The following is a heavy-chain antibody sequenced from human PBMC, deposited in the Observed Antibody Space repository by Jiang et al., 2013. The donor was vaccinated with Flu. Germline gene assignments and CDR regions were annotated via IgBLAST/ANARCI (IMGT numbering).Heavy chain of an antibody. V-gene: IGHV1-69*01. CDR1: GGTFNSYA. J-gene: IGHJ4*02. D-gene: IGHD5-24*01. CDR2: IIAIFRTT. Sequence: SSVKVSCKTSGGTFNSYAISWVRQAPGQGLEWMGGIIAIFRTTNYAQKFQGRVTITADEFMTTAYMELSSLRSEDTAVYYCARGDGYRPGFFDYWGQGTLVTVSS. CDR3: ARGDGYRPGFFDY.